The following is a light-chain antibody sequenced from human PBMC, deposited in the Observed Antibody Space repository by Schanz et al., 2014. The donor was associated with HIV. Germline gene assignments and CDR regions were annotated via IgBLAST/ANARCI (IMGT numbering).Light chain of an antibody. V-gene: IGKV1-5*03. CDR1: QSLGTS. Sequence: DIQMTQSPSTLSASIGDRVTITCRASQSLGTSLAWYQQKLGGAPKLLIYKASSLESGVPSRFSGTGSGTEFTLTISSLQPDDFATYYCQQYNTYSSWTFGQGSKVEIK. CDR3: QQYNTYSSWT. CDR2: KAS. J-gene: IGKJ1*01.